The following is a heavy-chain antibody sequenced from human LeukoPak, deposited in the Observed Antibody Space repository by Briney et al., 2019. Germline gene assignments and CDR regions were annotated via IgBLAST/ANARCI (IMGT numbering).Heavy chain of an antibody. CDR3: TTDLSLTPLLRDGYNSGPDY. V-gene: IGHV3-15*01. CDR2: IKSKTDGGTT. CDR1: GFTFSNAW. Sequence: GGSLRLSCAASGFTFSNAWMSWVRQAPGKGLEWVGRIKSKTDGGTTDYAAPVKGRFTISRDDSKNTLYLQMNSLKTEDTAVYYCTTDLSLTPLLRDGYNSGPDYWGQGTLVTVSS. D-gene: IGHD5-24*01. J-gene: IGHJ4*02.